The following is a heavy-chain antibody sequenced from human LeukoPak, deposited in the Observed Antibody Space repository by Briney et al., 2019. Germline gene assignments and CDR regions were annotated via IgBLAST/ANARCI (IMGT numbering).Heavy chain of an antibody. CDR1: GFTFSSYG. D-gene: IGHD5-24*01. CDR2: IWYDGSKT. Sequence: GGSLRLSCAASGFTFSSYGLHWVRQAPGKGLEWVAVIWYDGSKTYYADSVKGRFTISKDNPRNTLYLQMNSLRAEDTAVYYCARDRGEMATDYWGQGTLVTVSS. J-gene: IGHJ4*02. V-gene: IGHV3-33*01. CDR3: ARDRGEMATDY.